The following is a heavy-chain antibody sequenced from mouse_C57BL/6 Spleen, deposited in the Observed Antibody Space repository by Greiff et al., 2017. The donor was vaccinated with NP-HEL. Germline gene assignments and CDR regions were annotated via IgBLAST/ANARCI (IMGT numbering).Heavy chain of an antibody. J-gene: IGHJ4*01. CDR3: ARFITTVGAMDY. V-gene: IGHV1-4*01. D-gene: IGHD1-1*01. Sequence: QVQLQQSGAELARPGASVKMSCKASGYTFTSYTMHWVKQRPGQGLEWIGYINPSSGYTKYNQKFKDKATLTADKSSSTAYMQLSSLTSEDSAVYYCARFITTVGAMDYWGQGTSVTVSS. CDR2: INPSSGYT. CDR1: GYTFTSYT.